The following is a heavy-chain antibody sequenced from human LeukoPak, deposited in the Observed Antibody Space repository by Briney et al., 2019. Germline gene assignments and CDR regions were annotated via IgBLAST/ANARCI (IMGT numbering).Heavy chain of an antibody. D-gene: IGHD3-16*02. CDR2: ISGRGGST. CDR1: GFTFSSYA. Sequence: GGSLRLSCAASGFTFSSYAMSWVCQAPGKGLEWVSVISGRGGSTYYADSVKGRFTISRDNSKNTLYLQMNSLRAEDTAVYFCAREEHYRRYFALWGRGTLVTVSS. V-gene: IGHV3-23*01. J-gene: IGHJ2*01. CDR3: AREEHYRRYFAL.